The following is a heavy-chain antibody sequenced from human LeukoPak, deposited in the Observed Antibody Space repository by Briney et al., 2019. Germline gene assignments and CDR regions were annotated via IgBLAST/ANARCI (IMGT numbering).Heavy chain of an antibody. CDR1: GGTFSSYA. Sequence: SVKVSCKASGGTFSSYAISWVRQAPGQGLEWMGRIIPIFGIANYAQKFQGRVTITADKSTSTAYMELSSLRSEDTAVYYCARRIAVAGTVWSDPWGQGTLVTVSP. V-gene: IGHV1-69*04. J-gene: IGHJ5*02. D-gene: IGHD6-19*01. CDR3: ARRIAVAGTVWSDP. CDR2: IIPIFGIA.